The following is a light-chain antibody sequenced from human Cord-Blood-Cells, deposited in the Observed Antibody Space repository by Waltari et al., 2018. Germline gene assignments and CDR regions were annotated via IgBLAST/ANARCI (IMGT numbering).Light chain of an antibody. J-gene: IGKJ2*01. CDR1: QSVSSN. CDR2: GAS. Sequence: EIVMTQSPANLSVSPGERATLSCRASQSVSSNLAWYQQKAGQAPRLLIYGASTRATGIPARFSGSGSGTEFTLTISSLQSEDFAVYYCQQYNNWPPYTFGQGTKLEIK. CDR3: QQYNNWPPYT. V-gene: IGKV3-15*01.